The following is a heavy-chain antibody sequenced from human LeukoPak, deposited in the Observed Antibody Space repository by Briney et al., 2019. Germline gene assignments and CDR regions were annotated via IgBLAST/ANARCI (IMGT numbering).Heavy chain of an antibody. Sequence: SETLSLTCTVSGGSISSYYWSWIRQPPGRGLEWIGYIYYSGSTNYNPSRKSRVSISVDTSKNQFSLKLSSVTAADTAVYYCARVPGGALNWFDPWGQGTLVTVSS. CDR3: ARVPGGALNWFDP. J-gene: IGHJ5*02. CDR1: GGSISSYY. V-gene: IGHV4-59*08. CDR2: IYYSGST. D-gene: IGHD1-1*01.